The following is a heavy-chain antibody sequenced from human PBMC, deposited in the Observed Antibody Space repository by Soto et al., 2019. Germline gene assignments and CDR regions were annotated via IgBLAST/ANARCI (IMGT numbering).Heavy chain of an antibody. D-gene: IGHD3-10*01. CDR3: ARLFAYPMVRGVENWFDP. V-gene: IGHV4-59*08. CDR2: IYYSGST. J-gene: IGHJ5*02. Sequence: TSETLSLTCTVSGGSISSYYWSWIRQPSGKGLEWIGYIYYSGSTNYNPSLKSRVTISVDTSKNQFSLKLSSVTAADTAVYYCARLFAYPMVRGVENWFDPWGQGTLVTVSS. CDR1: GGSISSYY.